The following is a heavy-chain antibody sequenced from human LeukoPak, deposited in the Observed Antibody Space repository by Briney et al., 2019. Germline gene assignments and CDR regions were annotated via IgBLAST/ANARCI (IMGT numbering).Heavy chain of an antibody. J-gene: IGHJ4*02. V-gene: IGHV4-39*01. CDR2: IFYSGNT. D-gene: IGHD3-22*01. CDR1: GDSISSSSYY. CDR3: ARHYYDGGRQIDY. Sequence: SETLSLTCTVSGDSISSSSYYWGWIRQPPGKGLEWIGSIFYSGNTYYNPSLKSRVTISVDTSKNQFSLTLSSVTAADTAVYHCARHYYDGGRQIDYWGQGTLVTVSS.